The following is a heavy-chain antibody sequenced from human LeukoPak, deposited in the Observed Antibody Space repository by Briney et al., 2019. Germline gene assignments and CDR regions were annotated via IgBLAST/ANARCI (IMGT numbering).Heavy chain of an antibody. V-gene: IGHV1-69*04. D-gene: IGHD1-7*01. CDR2: IIPILGIA. J-gene: IGHJ4*02. Sequence: SVKVSCKASGGTFSNYAISWVRQAPGQGLEWMGRIIPILGIAKYAQKFQGRVTVTADKSTSRAYMELSSLRSEDTAVYYCARDGSLTGTPLSLSFDYWGQGTLVTVSS. CDR1: GGTFSNYA. CDR3: ARDGSLTGTPLSLSFDY.